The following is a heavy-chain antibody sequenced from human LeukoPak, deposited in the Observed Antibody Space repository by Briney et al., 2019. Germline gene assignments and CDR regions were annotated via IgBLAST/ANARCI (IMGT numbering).Heavy chain of an antibody. D-gene: IGHD3-22*01. J-gene: IGHJ4*02. CDR2: IIPIFGTV. Sequence: SVKVSCKASGGTFSSYGISWVRQAPGQGLEWMGGIIPIFGTVNYAQKFQGRVTITADKSTSTAYMELSSLRSEDTAVFYCARGPPYYYDSSGYQYFDYWGQGTLVTVSS. CDR3: ARGPPYYYDSSGYQYFDY. CDR1: GGTFSSYG. V-gene: IGHV1-69*06.